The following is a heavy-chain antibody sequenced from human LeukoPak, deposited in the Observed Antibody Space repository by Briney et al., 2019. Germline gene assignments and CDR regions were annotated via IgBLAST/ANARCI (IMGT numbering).Heavy chain of an antibody. V-gene: IGHV4-38-2*02. Sequence: SETLSLTCTVSGYSISSGYYWGWIRQPPGKGLEWIGSIYHSGSTYYNPSLKSRVTISVDTPKNQFSLKLSSVTAADTAVYYCARDSADYYDSSGYYPSPDYWGQGTLVTVSS. D-gene: IGHD3-22*01. J-gene: IGHJ4*02. CDR3: ARDSADYYDSSGYYPSPDY. CDR2: IYHSGST. CDR1: GYSISSGYY.